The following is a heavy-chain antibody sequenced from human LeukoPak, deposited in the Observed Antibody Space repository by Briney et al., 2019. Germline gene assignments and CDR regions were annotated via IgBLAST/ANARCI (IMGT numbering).Heavy chain of an antibody. J-gene: IGHJ4*02. CDR3: AKEYPPSSPLAELDS. Sequence: PGGSLRLSCAVSGFNLNSYAMHWVRQAPGKGLEWVAVIRHDEANSFYADSVQGRFTIDRDTAKKVPYLQMNRLRVEDRAVYYCAKEYPPSSPLAELDSWGQGTLVTVSS. V-gene: IGHV3-33*03. D-gene: IGHD6-6*01. CDR1: GFNLNSYA. CDR2: IRHDEANS.